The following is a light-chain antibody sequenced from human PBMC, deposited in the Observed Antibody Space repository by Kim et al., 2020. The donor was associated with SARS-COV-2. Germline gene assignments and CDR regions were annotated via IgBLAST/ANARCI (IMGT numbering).Light chain of an antibody. CDR3: QQYYGIPLT. Sequence: DIVMTQFPDSLAVSLGERATINCKSSRNILYSSNNKPCLAWYQQKPGEPPKLLIYWASTRESGVPDRFGGSGSGTDFTLTISSLQAEDVAVYYCQQYYGIPLTFGGGTKVDIK. CDR1: RNILYSSNNKPC. CDR2: WAS. J-gene: IGKJ4*01. V-gene: IGKV4-1*01.